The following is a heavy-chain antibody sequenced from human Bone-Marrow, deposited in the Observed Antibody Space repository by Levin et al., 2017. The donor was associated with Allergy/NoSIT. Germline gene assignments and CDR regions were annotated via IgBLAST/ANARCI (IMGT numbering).Heavy chain of an antibody. CDR3: ARGSQDLGYFDL. Sequence: KISCQASGGTFSNHAFSWVRQAPGQGLEWMGAIIPMFVTPNYAQNFQGKVTITADESTRTAYMEVSSLTSEDTAIYYYCARGSQDLGYFDLWGRGTLVTVSS. CDR1: GGTFSNHA. CDR2: IIPMFVTP. D-gene: IGHD2-15*01. J-gene: IGHJ2*01. V-gene: IGHV1-69*01.